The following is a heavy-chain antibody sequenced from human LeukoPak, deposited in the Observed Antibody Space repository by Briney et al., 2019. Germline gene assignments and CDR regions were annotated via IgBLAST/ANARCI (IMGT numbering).Heavy chain of an antibody. CDR2: ISCSGGST. Sequence: PGGSLRLSCAASGFTFSSYAMSWVRQAPGKGLEWVSAISCSGGSTYYADSVKGRFTISRDNSKNTPYLQMNSLRAEDTAVYYCAKAGLKQWLPPGPGYWGQGTLVTVSS. J-gene: IGHJ4*02. V-gene: IGHV3-23*01. CDR3: AKAGLKQWLPPGPGY. CDR1: GFTFSSYA. D-gene: IGHD6-19*01.